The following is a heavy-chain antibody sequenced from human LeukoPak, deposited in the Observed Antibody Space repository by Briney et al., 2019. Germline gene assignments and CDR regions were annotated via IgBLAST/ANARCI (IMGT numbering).Heavy chain of an antibody. V-gene: IGHV1-2*02. J-gene: IGHJ3*02. Sequence: ASVKVSCEASGYTFTGHHMHWVRQAPGQGLEWMGWIKPDSGDTNYAQRFHGRVTMTRDKSITTAYMELSRVRYDDTAVYYCARAREESTGNYDAFDIWGQGTMVTVSS. CDR2: IKPDSGDT. CDR1: GYTFTGHH. CDR3: ARAREESTGNYDAFDI. D-gene: IGHD1-1*01.